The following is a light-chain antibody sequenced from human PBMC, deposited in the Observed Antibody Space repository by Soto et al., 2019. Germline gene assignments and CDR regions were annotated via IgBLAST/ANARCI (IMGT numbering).Light chain of an antibody. CDR3: LSYAGTAYV. Sequence: QSALTQPPSASGSPGQSVTISCTGTSSDVGGYDYVSWYQQYPGKTPKLMIFEVTKRTSGVPDRFSGSKSGNTASLTVSGLQAEDEADYYCLSYAGTAYVFATGTKLTVL. CDR1: SSDVGGYDY. J-gene: IGLJ1*01. V-gene: IGLV2-8*01. CDR2: EVT.